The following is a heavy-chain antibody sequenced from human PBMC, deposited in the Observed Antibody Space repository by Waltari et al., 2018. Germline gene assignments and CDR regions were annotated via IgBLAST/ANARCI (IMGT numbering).Heavy chain of an antibody. CDR3: ARLSGYNTIDY. CDR1: GFTFSSYG. J-gene: IGHJ4*02. D-gene: IGHD6-25*01. Sequence: QVQLVESGGGVVQTGRSLRLSCAASGFTFSSYGIHLVRQAPGKGLELVALNWYDGNNKYYADSVKGRFTISRDTSENTLFLQMDSLRAEDTAIYYCARLSGYNTIDYWGQGTLVTVSP. V-gene: IGHV3-33*01. CDR2: NWYDGNNK.